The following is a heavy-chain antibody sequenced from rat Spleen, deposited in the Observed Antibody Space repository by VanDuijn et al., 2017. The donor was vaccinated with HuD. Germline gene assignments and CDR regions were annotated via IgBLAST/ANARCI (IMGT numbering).Heavy chain of an antibody. D-gene: IGHD1-2*01. Sequence: EVQLVESGGGLVQPGRSLKLSCAASGFTFSDYNMAWVRQAPKKGLEWVATISTGGGNTHYRDSVKGRFTISRDNAKSTLYLQMNSLRSEDTATYYCAKDMNYFSTYPFYVFDAWGQGASVTVSS. J-gene: IGHJ4*01. V-gene: IGHV5-25*01. CDR2: ISTGGGNT. CDR1: GFTFSDYN. CDR3: AKDMNYFSTYPFYVFDA.